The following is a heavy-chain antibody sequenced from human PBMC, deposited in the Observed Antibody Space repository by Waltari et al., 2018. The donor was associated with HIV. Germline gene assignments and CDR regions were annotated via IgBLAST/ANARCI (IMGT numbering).Heavy chain of an antibody. J-gene: IGHJ6*02. CDR2: ISYDGSNK. V-gene: IGHV3-30*01. CDR1: GFTFSSYA. D-gene: IGHD2-2*01. CDR3: ARKGNHPDIVVVPAADGMDV. Sequence: QVQLVESGGGVVQPGRSLRLSCAASGFTFSSYAMHWVRQAPGQGLEWVAVISYDGSNKYYADSVKGRFTISRDNSKNTLYLQMNSLRAEDTAVYYCARKGNHPDIVVVPAADGMDVWGQGTTVTVSS.